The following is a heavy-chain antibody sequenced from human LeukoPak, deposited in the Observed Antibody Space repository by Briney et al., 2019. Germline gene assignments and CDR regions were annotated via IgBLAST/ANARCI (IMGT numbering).Heavy chain of an antibody. D-gene: IGHD6-6*01. V-gene: IGHV4-39*01. Sequence: SETLSLTCTVSGGSISSTTYYWGWIRQPPGKGLEWIGSVHYSGSIYYTSSLQSRVTISVETSKNQFSLRLSSVTAADTAVYYCATSQLVLYYFDHWGQGTLVTVSS. CDR1: GGSISSTTYY. CDR2: VHYSGSI. J-gene: IGHJ4*02. CDR3: ATSQLVLYYFDH.